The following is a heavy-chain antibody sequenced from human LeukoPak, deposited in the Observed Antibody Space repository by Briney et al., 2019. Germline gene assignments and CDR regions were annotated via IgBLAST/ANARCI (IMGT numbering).Heavy chain of an antibody. CDR3: AREGLRDGYNDNLS. J-gene: IGHJ5*02. V-gene: IGHV3-53*04. Sequence: GGSLRLSCAASGFTFSDYYMSWIRQAPGKGLEWVSVIYSGGSTYYADSVEGRFTISRHNSKNTVYLQMNSLRAEDTAVYYCAREGLRDGYNDNLSWGQGTLVTVSS. D-gene: IGHD5-24*01. CDR2: IYSGGST. CDR1: GFTFSDYY.